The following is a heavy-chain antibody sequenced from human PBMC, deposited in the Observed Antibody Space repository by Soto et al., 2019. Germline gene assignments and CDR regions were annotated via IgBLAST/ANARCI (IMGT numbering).Heavy chain of an antibody. D-gene: IGHD4-17*01. V-gene: IGHV2-5*02. CDR1: GFSLTTRGVG. Sequence: QITLKESGPTLVKPTQPLTLTCTFSGFSLTTRGVGVGWTRQPPGKALEWLALIYWDDDKRYSPSLKSRLTITKHTSKHQVLVTTTNLDPVDTATYSCAHAIDYRDSEYFQPWGQGTLVTVSS. CDR2: IYWDDDK. J-gene: IGHJ1*01. CDR3: AHAIDYRDSEYFQP.